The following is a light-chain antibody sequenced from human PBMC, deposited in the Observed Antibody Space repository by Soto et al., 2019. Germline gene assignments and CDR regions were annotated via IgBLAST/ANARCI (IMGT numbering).Light chain of an antibody. CDR1: SSDVGNYNY. Sequence: QSVLTQPPSASGSPGQSVTISCTGTSSDVGNYNYVSWYQQQPGKVPKLMIYEVNKRPSGVPDRFSGSKSGNTASLTVSGLSAEDEADNYSSSYAGSNKVFGGGTKLTVL. CDR2: EVN. J-gene: IGLJ3*02. V-gene: IGLV2-8*01. CDR3: SSYAGSNKV.